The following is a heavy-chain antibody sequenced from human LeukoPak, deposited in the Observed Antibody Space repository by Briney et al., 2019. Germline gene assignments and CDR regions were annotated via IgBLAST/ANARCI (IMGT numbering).Heavy chain of an antibody. D-gene: IGHD4-23*01. J-gene: IGHJ3*02. Sequence: QPGGSLRLSCAASGFTFSSYGMHWVRQAPGKGLEWVAVIWYDGSNKYYADSVKGRFTISRDNSKNTLYLQMNSLRAEDTAVYYCARDDYGGNGDAFDIWGQGTMVTVSS. CDR1: GFTFSSYG. CDR3: ARDDYGGNGDAFDI. V-gene: IGHV3-33*01. CDR2: IWYDGSNK.